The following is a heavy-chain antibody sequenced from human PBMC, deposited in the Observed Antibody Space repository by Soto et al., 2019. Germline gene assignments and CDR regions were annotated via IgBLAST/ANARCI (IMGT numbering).Heavy chain of an antibody. Sequence: QVQLVQSGAEVKKPGSSVKVSCKASADTFSGYSISWVRQAPGQGLEWMGGIIPLFGTTNYAQRFQGRVTITADKSTSTAYMELSSLKSEDYDRSYCARDLGSGYDPGDYWGQGTLVTVSS. CDR2: IIPLFGTT. J-gene: IGHJ4*02. CDR3: ARDLGSGYDPGDY. V-gene: IGHV1-69*14. D-gene: IGHD5-12*01. CDR1: ADTFSGYS.